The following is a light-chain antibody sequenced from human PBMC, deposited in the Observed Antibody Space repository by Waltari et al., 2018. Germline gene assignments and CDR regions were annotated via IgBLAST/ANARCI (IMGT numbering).Light chain of an antibody. CDR2: YDN. Sequence: SFVLTQPPSVSVAPGKTARITCGGNNIGSKSVHWYQQKPGQAHVLVIYYDNDRPSGIPARFSGSNSGNTSTLTITRVEAGDEAAYYCQLCDSSSDHVLFGGGTKLTVL. V-gene: IGLV3-21*04. CDR3: QLCDSSSDHVL. J-gene: IGLJ2*01. CDR1: NIGSKS.